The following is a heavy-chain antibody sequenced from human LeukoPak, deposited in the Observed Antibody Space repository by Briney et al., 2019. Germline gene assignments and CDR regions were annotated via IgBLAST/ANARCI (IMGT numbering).Heavy chain of an antibody. CDR2: IYYSGST. CDR3: AREITSGVTWFDP. D-gene: IGHD1-26*01. Sequence: PSETLSLTCTVSGVSISSGGYYWSWIRRHPGKGLEWIGYIYYSGSTYYNPSLKSRVTISVDTSKNQFSLKLSSVTAADTAVYYCAREITSGVTWFDPWGQGTLVTVSS. CDR1: GVSISSGGYY. J-gene: IGHJ5*02. V-gene: IGHV4-31*03.